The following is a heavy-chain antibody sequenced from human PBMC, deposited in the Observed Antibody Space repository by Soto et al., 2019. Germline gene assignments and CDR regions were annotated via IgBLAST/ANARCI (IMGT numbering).Heavy chain of an antibody. Sequence: QVQLVESRGGVVQPGRSLRLSCAGSGFTFSSYGMHWVRQAPGKGLEWVAVISYDGSDKYYGDSVKGRFTISRDDSKNTLYLQMNSLRVEDTAIYYCAKTAGYDYVWGSSGLDPWGQGTLVTVSS. V-gene: IGHV3-30*18. CDR3: AKTAGYDYVWGSSGLDP. CDR1: GFTFSSYG. J-gene: IGHJ5*02. D-gene: IGHD3-16*01. CDR2: ISYDGSDK.